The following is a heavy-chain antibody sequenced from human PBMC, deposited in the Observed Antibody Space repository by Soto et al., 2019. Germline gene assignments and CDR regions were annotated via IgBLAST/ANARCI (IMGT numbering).Heavy chain of an antibody. Sequence: GGSLRLSCAASGFTFSSYAMSWVRQAPGKELEWVSTFSGSGGSTYYADSVKGRFTISRDNSKNTLYLQMNSLRAEDTAVYYGAKVWRSSGLASYFDYWGQGTLVTVSS. CDR2: FSGSGGST. J-gene: IGHJ4*02. CDR3: AKVWRSSGLASYFDY. CDR1: GFTFSSYA. V-gene: IGHV3-23*01. D-gene: IGHD6-19*01.